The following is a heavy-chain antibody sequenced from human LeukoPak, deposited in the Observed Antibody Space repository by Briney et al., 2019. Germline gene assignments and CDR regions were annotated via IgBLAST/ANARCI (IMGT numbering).Heavy chain of an antibody. V-gene: IGHV3-7*01. D-gene: IGHD3-10*01. CDR3: ARVRKLRTRGVMDPLDY. J-gene: IGHJ4*02. CDR2: IQQDGSEK. Sequence: TGGSLRLSCAASGFTFNYYWLTWVRQAPGKGLEWVANIQQDGSEKYYVDSVKGRFIISRDNAKNSLYLQMNSLRAEDTAVYYCARVRKLRTRGVMDPLDYWGQGTLVTVSS. CDR1: GFTFNYYW.